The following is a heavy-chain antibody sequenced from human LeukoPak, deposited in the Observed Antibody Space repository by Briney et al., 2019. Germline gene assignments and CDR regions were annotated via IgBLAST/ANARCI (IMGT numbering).Heavy chain of an antibody. V-gene: IGHV1-46*01. Sequence: ASVKVSCKASGYSFTSHYMHWVRQAPGQGLEWMGLINPRGTATRYAESFQGRLTLTRDLSTSTDYMELSSLRAEDTALYYCARDWFTRLGELSPDRAFDYWGQGTLVTVSS. D-gene: IGHD3-16*02. CDR2: INPRGTAT. CDR3: ARDWFTRLGELSPDRAFDY. CDR1: GYSFTSHY. J-gene: IGHJ4*02.